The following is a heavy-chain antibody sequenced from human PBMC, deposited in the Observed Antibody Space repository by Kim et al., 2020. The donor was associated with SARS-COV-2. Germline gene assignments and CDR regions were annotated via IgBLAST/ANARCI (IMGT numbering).Heavy chain of an antibody. V-gene: IGHV1-2*02. CDR2: INPKTGDT. D-gene: IGHD1-26*01. Sequence: ASVKVSCKASGYTFSGYYLYWVRQAPGQGLEWMGWINPKTGDTNSAQNFQGRVTTTRDTSINTAFMELSSLRSDDTAIYYCSRGGVLITATRPFDYWGQGTLVTVSS. J-gene: IGHJ4*02. CDR3: SRGGVLITATRPFDY. CDR1: GYTFSGYY.